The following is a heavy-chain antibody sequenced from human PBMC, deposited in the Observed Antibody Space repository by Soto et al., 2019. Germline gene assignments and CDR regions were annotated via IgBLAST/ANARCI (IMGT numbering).Heavy chain of an antibody. CDR3: ARADSYGYWYYYYGMDV. Sequence: PSETLSLTCAVYGGSFSVYYWSWIRQPPGKGLEWIGEINHSGSTNYNPSLKSRVTISVDTSKNQFSLKLSSVTAADTAVYYCARADSYGYWYYYYGMDVWGQGTTVTVSS. D-gene: IGHD5-18*01. CDR2: INHSGST. CDR1: GGSFSVYY. V-gene: IGHV4-34*01. J-gene: IGHJ6*02.